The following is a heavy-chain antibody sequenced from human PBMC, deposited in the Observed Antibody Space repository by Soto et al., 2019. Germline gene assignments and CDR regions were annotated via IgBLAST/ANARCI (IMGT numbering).Heavy chain of an antibody. Sequence: SETLSLTCTVSGDSIRSYYWSWLRQTAGKGMEWIGRIHTTENTNYNPSLKSRVTMSIDTSKNQFSLKLSSLTAADTAVYYCARALSSAAGLYFDFWGQGTRVTVSS. V-gene: IGHV4-4*07. J-gene: IGHJ4*02. CDR2: IHTTENT. D-gene: IGHD6-13*01. CDR3: ARALSSAAGLYFDF. CDR1: GDSIRSYY.